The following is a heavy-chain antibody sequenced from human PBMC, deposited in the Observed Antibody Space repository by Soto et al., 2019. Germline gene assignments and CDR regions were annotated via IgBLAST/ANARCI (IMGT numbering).Heavy chain of an antibody. Sequence: GGSLRLSCSASGFTFSSYVMNWVRQAPGKGLDYVSGITSNGGSTFYADSVKGRFIISRDNSQNTVYLQMSSLTTADTAVYYCLVASAAYWGQGTQVTVSS. CDR1: GFTFSSYV. D-gene: IGHD6-13*01. J-gene: IGHJ4*02. CDR3: LVASAAY. V-gene: IGHV3-64D*06. CDR2: ITSNGGST.